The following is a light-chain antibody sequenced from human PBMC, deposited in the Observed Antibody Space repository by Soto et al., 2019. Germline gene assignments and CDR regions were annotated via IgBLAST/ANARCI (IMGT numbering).Light chain of an antibody. V-gene: IGKV1-12*01. CDR1: QGISTW. J-gene: IGKJ5*01. Sequence: DIQMTQSPSSVSSCVGERITMACRASQGISTWLAWYQQKPGKAPKLLIYGASSLQSGVPSRFSGSGSGTDFTLTISSLQPEDFATYYCQQSYSTPITFGQGTRLEIK. CDR2: GAS. CDR3: QQSYSTPIT.